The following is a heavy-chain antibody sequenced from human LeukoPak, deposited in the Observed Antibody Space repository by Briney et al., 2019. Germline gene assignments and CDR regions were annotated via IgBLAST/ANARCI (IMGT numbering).Heavy chain of an antibody. CDR1: GDTFTSYA. V-gene: IGHV1-3*03. Sequence: ASVKVSCKASGDTFTSYAMHWVRQAPGQRLEWMRWINAGNGNTKYSQEFQGRVIITRDTSASTAYMELSSLRSEDMAVYYCARAHLGQQLVPYDYWGQGTLVTVSS. J-gene: IGHJ4*02. CDR3: ARAHLGQQLVPYDY. CDR2: INAGNGNT. D-gene: IGHD6-13*01.